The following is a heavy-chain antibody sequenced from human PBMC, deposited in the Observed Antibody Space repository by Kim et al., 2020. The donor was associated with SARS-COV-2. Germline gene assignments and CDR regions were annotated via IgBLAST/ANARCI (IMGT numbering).Heavy chain of an antibody. CDR3: AKDTFGSEGAFNI. J-gene: IGHJ3*02. D-gene: IGHD3-3*01. Sequence: GYADCVKDRFTISHDNAKNCMYLQMNDMRAADTAVYYCAKDTFGSEGAFNIWGQRTMITVSS. V-gene: IGHV3-9*01.